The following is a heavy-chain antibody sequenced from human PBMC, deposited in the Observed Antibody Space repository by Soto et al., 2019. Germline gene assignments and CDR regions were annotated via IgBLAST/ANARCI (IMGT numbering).Heavy chain of an antibody. CDR2: IHSTGTT. V-gene: IGHV4-4*09. CDR1: GGSVSNYY. Sequence: QVQLQESGPGLVKSSETLSLTCTVSGGSVSNYYWSWIRLPPGKGLEWIGYIHSTGTTNYNPSLKSSITISVDTSKDQLGGGGGGGGGGGGGGGWGGGGGGGGLDYWGQGTLVTVSS. CDR3: GGGGGGGLDY. D-gene: IGHD3-16*01. J-gene: IGHJ4*02.